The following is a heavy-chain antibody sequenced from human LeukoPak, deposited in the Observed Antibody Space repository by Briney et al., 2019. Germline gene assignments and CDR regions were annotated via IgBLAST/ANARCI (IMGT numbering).Heavy chain of an antibody. D-gene: IGHD2-2*01. CDR2: ISSSSSYI. Sequence: GGSLRLSCAASGFTLSSYSMNWVRQAPGKGLEWVSSISSSSSYIYYADSVKGRFTISRDSAKNSLYLQMNSLRAEDTAVYYCARAGVVPAAIGGYGMDVWGQGTTVTVSS. CDR3: ARAGVVPAAIGGYGMDV. CDR1: GFTLSSYS. J-gene: IGHJ6*02. V-gene: IGHV3-21*01.